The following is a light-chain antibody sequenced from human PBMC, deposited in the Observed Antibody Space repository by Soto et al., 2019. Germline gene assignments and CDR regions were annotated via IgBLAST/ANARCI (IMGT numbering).Light chain of an antibody. Sequence: EIVLTQSPGTLSLSPGERATLSCRASRSLSSSYVVWYQQKPGQAPRLLIYAASRRATAIPDRFSGSGSATEYTLTISRLEPEDFEVYYCQQQGTFGQGTKLEIK. CDR2: AAS. CDR3: QQQGT. V-gene: IGKV3-20*01. J-gene: IGKJ2*01. CDR1: RSLSSSY.